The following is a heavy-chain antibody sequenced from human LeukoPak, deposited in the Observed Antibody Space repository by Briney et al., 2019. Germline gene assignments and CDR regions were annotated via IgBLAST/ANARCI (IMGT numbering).Heavy chain of an antibody. CDR2: IYYRYKWYN. CDR3: ARDKAGPHDAFDI. Sequence: SQSISLTSALSGDSVTCTSAAWNWIRQSPSRGLEGLERIYYRYKWYNDYATSVKSRITINPDTSKNQFSLQLNSVTPEDTAVYSCARDKAGPHDAFDIWGQGTMVTVSS. CDR1: GDSVTCTSAA. V-gene: IGHV6-1*01. J-gene: IGHJ3*02.